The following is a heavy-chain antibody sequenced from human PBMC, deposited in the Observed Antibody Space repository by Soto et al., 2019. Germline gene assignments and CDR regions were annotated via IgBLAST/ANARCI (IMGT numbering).Heavy chain of an antibody. CDR3: VRGTTAWRGMDY. V-gene: IGHV3-23*01. CDR2: ISGSGLST. CDR1: GFTFSSYA. D-gene: IGHD1-1*01. Sequence: PGGSLRLSCAASGFTFSSYAMSWVRQAPGKGLEWVSGISGSGLSTNYADSVKGRFTISRDNSKNTLYLQMNSLRVEDTAIYYCVRGTTAWRGMDYWGQGALVTVSS. J-gene: IGHJ4*02.